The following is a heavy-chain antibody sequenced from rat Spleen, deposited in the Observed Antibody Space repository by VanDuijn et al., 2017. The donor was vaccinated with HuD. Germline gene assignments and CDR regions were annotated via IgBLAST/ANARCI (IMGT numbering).Heavy chain of an antibody. V-gene: IGHV5-31*01. CDR3: TTDKNSGLFDY. CDR2: ITKTGDNT. CDR1: GFTFNNYW. D-gene: IGHD4-3*01. Sequence: EVQLVESGGGLVQPGRSLKLSCVASGFTFNNYWMTWIRQAPGKGLEWIASITKTGDNTYYPDSVQGRFTISRDIAKSTLYLQMNSLRSEDTATYYCTTDKNSGLFDYWGQGVMVTVSS. J-gene: IGHJ2*01.